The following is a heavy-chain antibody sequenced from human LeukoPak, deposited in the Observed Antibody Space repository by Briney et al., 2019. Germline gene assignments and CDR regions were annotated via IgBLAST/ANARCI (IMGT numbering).Heavy chain of an antibody. Sequence: GGSLRLSCAASGFTLSSFTMNWARQVPGKGLEWISYISLGNSTMFYADSVKGRFTISRGNAKNSLYLQMNSLRDDDTAVYYCARVGNGRSWDYWGQGTLVSVSS. CDR2: ISLGNSTM. CDR3: ARVGNGRSWDY. V-gene: IGHV3-48*02. J-gene: IGHJ4*02. D-gene: IGHD2-15*01. CDR1: GFTLSSFT.